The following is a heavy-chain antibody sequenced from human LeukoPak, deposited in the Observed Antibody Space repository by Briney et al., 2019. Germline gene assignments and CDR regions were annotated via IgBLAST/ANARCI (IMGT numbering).Heavy chain of an antibody. V-gene: IGHV3-33*01. Sequence: PGGSLRLSCAASGFTFSSYGMHWVRQAPGKGLEWVAVMWYDGSNKYYADSVKGRFTISRDNSKNTLYLQMNSLRAEDTAVYYCARDQYSSSWYPLDYWGQGTLVTVSS. CDR3: ARDQYSSSWYPLDY. CDR1: GFTFSSYG. J-gene: IGHJ4*02. CDR2: MWYDGSNK. D-gene: IGHD6-13*01.